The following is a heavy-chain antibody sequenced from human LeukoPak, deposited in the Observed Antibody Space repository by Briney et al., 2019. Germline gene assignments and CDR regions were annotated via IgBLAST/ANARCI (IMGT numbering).Heavy chain of an antibody. CDR1: GFTFSSYW. Sequence: PGGSLRLSCAAFGFTFSSYWLHWVRQAPGKGLVWVSRIKGDERSTNYADSVKGRFTISRDNAKNTVYLEMNSLRAEDTAVYYCVRGQLWSYYHDYWGQGTLVTVSS. D-gene: IGHD5-18*01. CDR2: IKGDERST. V-gene: IGHV3-74*01. CDR3: VRGQLWSYYHDY. J-gene: IGHJ4*02.